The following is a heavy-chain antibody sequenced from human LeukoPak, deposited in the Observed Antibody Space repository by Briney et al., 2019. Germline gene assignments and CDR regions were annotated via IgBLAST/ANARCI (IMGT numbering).Heavy chain of an antibody. CDR2: TCSSSSQI. Sequence: PGGALRLPCAASGLHLSSYSMNWVRPAPGKGLEWVKSTCSSSSQIHYPHSVKDRFSITRDNAKNSLYLQMNSLRAEDTAVYYCARENTPAAKKAGGFFDYWGQGTLVTVSS. D-gene: IGHD2-2*01. J-gene: IGHJ4*02. CDR3: ARENTPAAKKAGGFFDY. V-gene: IGHV3-21*01. CDR1: GLHLSSYS.